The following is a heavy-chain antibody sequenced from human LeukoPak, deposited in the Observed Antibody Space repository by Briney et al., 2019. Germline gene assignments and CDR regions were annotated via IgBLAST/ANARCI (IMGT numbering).Heavy chain of an antibody. J-gene: IGHJ4*02. Sequence: GGSLRLSCAASGFTFSSYSMNWVRQAPGKGLEWVAVISYDGSNKYYADSVKGRFTISRDNSKNTLYLQMNSLRAEDTAVYYCARHSPEYCSGGSCYPTPDYWGQGTLVTVSS. V-gene: IGHV3-30*03. CDR1: GFTFSSYS. CDR2: ISYDGSNK. D-gene: IGHD2-15*01. CDR3: ARHSPEYCSGGSCYPTPDY.